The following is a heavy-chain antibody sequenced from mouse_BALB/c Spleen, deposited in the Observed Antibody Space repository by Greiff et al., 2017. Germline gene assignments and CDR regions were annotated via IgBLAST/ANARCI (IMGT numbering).Heavy chain of an antibody. Sequence: QVQLQQSGAERVRPGSSVKISCKATGYAFSSYWLYWVQQRSGQGLEWIGQIYPGDGDTNYNGKFKGKATLTADKSSSTAYMQLSSLTYEDSAVNFCAAYYRYDVGAMDVWGQSTTGTDSS. CDR2: IYPGDGDT. V-gene: IGHV1-80*01. CDR3: AAYYRYDVGAMDV. J-gene: IGHJ4*01. CDR1: GYAFSSYW. D-gene: IGHD2-14*01.